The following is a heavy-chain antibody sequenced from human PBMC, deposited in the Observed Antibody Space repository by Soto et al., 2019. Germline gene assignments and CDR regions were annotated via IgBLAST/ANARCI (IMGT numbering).Heavy chain of an antibody. CDR3: ARGPSPSYDYGDDAGWYFDL. J-gene: IGHJ2*01. CDR2: MNPNSGNT. CDR1: GYTFTSYD. Sequence: QVQLVQSGAEVKKPGASVKVSCKASGYTFTSYDINWVRQATGQGLEWMGWMNPNSGNTGYAQKFQGRVTMTRNTSISTAYKELSSLRAEDTAVYYWARGPSPSYDYGDDAGWYFDLWGRGTLVTVSS. D-gene: IGHD4-17*01. V-gene: IGHV1-8*01.